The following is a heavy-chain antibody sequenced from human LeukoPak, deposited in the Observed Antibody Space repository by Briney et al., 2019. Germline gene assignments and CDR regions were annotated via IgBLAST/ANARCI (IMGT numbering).Heavy chain of an antibody. CDR2: IHYTGST. CDR3: AKQTYSSSWY. Sequence: PSETLSLTCTVSGGSISSSSYYWGWIRQPPGKGLEWIGSIHYTGSTYYSPSLKSRVTISVDTSKSQLSLKLSSVTAADTGVYYCAKQTYSSSWYWGQGSLVTVSS. V-gene: IGHV4-39*01. J-gene: IGHJ4*02. D-gene: IGHD6-13*01. CDR1: GGSISSSSYY.